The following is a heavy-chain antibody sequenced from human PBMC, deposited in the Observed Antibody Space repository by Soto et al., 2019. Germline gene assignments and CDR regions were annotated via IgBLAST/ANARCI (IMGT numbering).Heavy chain of an antibody. D-gene: IGHD2-21*01. Sequence: EGQLVESGGGLVQPGGSLRLSCAASGFTCTSYSMNWVRQAPGKGLEWVSYIRGTTHYADSVKGRFTISRDNARSSLYLQMNSLRADDTAVYYCARDDLFAFDIWGQGTMVTVSS. CDR1: GFTCTSYS. CDR2: IRGTT. J-gene: IGHJ3*02. CDR3: ARDDLFAFDI. V-gene: IGHV3-48*01.